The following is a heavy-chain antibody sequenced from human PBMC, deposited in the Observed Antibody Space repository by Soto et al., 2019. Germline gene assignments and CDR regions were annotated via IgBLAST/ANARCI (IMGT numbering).Heavy chain of an antibody. J-gene: IGHJ4*02. CDR2: IDPSDSYT. CDR1: GYTFTNYW. CDR3: ARHLYDSSGYYHY. Sequence: PGESLKIYCKASGYTFTNYWIGWVRQMPGKGLEWMGRIDPSDSYTNYSPSFQGHVPISADKSISTAYLQWSSLKASDTAMYYCARHLYDSSGYYHYWGQGTLVTVSS. V-gene: IGHV5-10-1*01. D-gene: IGHD3-22*01.